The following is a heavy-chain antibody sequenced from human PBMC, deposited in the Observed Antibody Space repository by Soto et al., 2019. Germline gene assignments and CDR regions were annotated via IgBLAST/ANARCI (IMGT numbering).Heavy chain of an antibody. CDR3: ARGRIYAY. V-gene: IGHV4-34*01. J-gene: IGHJ4*02. CDR2: INHSGST. D-gene: IGHD3-16*01. Sequence: QVQLQQWGAGLLKPSETLSLTCAVYGGSFSGYYWSWIRQPPGKGLEWIGEINHSGSTHYNPSLKSRVTISVDTSKNQFSLKLSSVTAADTAVYYCARGRIYAYWGQGTLVTVSS. CDR1: GGSFSGYY.